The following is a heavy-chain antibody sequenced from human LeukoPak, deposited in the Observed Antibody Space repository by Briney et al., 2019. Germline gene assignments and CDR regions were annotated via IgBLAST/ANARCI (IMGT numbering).Heavy chain of an antibody. CDR1: GGTFSSYA. J-gene: IGHJ6*02. CDR3: AREEASITMIVVASRYGMDV. V-gene: IGHV1-69*04. CDR2: IIPILGIA. D-gene: IGHD3-22*01. Sequence: GASVKVSCKASGGTFSSYAISWVRQAPGQGLEWMGRIIPILGIANYAQKFQGRVTITADKSTSTAYMELSSLRSEDTAVYYCAREEASITMIVVASRYGMDVWGQGTTVTVSS.